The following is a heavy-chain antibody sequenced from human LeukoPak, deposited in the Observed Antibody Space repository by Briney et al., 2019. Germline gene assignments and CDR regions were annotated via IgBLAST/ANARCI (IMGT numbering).Heavy chain of an antibody. CDR3: ARARSSGWSGMDV. CDR1: GFTFSSYG. V-gene: IGHV3-33*01. D-gene: IGHD6-19*01. CDR2: IWYDGSNK. Sequence: GRSLRLSCAASGFTFSSYGMHWVRQAPGKGLEWVAVIWYDGSNKYYADSMKGRFTISRDNSKNTLYLQMNSLRAEDTAVYYCARARSSGWSGMDVWGQGTTVTVSS. J-gene: IGHJ6*02.